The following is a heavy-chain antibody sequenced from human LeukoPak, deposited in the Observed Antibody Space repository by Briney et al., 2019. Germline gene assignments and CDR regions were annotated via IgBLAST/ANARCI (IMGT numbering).Heavy chain of an antibody. J-gene: IGHJ4*02. CDR3: ARYDSSGLDY. CDR2: ISYSGST. CDR1: GVSISSYY. D-gene: IGHD3-22*01. V-gene: IGHV4-59*08. Sequence: SETLSLTCTVSGVSISSYYWSWIRQPPGKGLEWIGYISYSGSTSYNPSLKSRVTISVDTSKNQFSLRLSSVTAADTSVYYCARYDSSGLDYWGQGNLVTVSS.